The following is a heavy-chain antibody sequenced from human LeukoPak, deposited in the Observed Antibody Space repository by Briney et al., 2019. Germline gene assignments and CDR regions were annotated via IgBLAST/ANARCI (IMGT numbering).Heavy chain of an antibody. Sequence: PGGSLRLSCAASGFTFSNYWMHWVRQAPGKGLVWVSRINTDGSRITYADSVKGRFTISRDNAMNTVYLQMNSLRAEDTAVYYCARRGNGSSGWYTRGAFDIWGQGTMVTVSS. V-gene: IGHV3-74*01. J-gene: IGHJ3*02. D-gene: IGHD6-19*01. CDR2: INTDGSRI. CDR1: GFTFSNYW. CDR3: ARRGNGSSGWYTRGAFDI.